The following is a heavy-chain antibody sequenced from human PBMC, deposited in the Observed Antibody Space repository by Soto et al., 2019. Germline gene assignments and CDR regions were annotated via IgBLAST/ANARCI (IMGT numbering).Heavy chain of an antibody. Sequence: SETLSLTCAVYGGSFSGYYWSWIRQPPGKGLEWIGEINHSGSTNYNPSLKSRVTISVDTSKNQFSLRLSSVTAADTAVYYCARQGVVRGATAGNGMDVWGQGTTVTVSS. D-gene: IGHD3-10*01. CDR3: ARQGVVRGATAGNGMDV. V-gene: IGHV4-34*01. J-gene: IGHJ6*02. CDR2: INHSGST. CDR1: GGSFSGYY.